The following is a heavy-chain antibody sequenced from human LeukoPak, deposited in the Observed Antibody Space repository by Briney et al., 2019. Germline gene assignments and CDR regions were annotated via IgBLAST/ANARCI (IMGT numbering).Heavy chain of an antibody. V-gene: IGHV1-2*02. CDR1: GYTFNYYY. CDR2: INPNSGGT. J-gene: IGHJ4*02. CDR3: AREGYCSGSNCYSLLE. D-gene: IGHD2-15*01. Sequence: PAASVKVSCKASGYTFNYYYLYWVRQAPGQGLECLGWINPNSGGTHYAQKFQGRVTMTRGTSITTAYMELRRLTSDDTAIYYCAREGYCSGSNCYSLLEWGQGTLVTVSS.